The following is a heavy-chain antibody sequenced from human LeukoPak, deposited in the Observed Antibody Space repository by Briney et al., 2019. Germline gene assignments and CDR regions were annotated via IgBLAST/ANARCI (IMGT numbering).Heavy chain of an antibody. V-gene: IGHV5-51*01. J-gene: IGHJ4*02. CDR2: IYPGDSDT. D-gene: IGHD1-26*01. CDR3: GRRSGSYYGFDY. CDR1: GYRFTSYW. Sequence: GESLKISCKGSGYRFTSYWIGWVRQMPGKGLEWLGIIYPGDSDTRYSPSFQGQVTISADKSITTAYLQWSSLKASGTAMYYCGRRSGSYYGFDYWGQGTLVTVSS.